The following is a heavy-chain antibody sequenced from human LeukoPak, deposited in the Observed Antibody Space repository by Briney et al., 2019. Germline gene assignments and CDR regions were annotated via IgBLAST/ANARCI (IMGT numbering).Heavy chain of an antibody. CDR2: IQSDGSKQ. V-gene: IGHV3-33*08. D-gene: IGHD5-18*01. CDR1: GFTFSSYA. Sequence: GGSLRPSCAASGFTFSSYAMHWVRQTPGKGLEWAAAIQSDGSKQYYGDSVKGRFTISRDSSKNTVYLQMNSLRDEDTAVYYCARDVDTSSHSSQLDPWGQGTLVTVSS. CDR3: ARDVDTSSHSSQLDP. J-gene: IGHJ5*02.